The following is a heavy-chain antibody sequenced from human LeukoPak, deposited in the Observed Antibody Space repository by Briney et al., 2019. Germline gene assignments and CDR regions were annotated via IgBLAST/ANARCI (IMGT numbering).Heavy chain of an antibody. CDR1: GFTVSSNY. CDR3: ARDGNDYGDYEYFQH. Sequence: GGSQRLSCAASGFTVSSNYMSWVRQAPGKGPEWVSVIYSGGSTYYADSVKGRFTISRDNSKNTLYLQMNSLRAEDTAVYYCARDGNDYGDYEYFQHRGQGTLVTVSS. CDR2: IYSGGST. J-gene: IGHJ1*01. V-gene: IGHV3-53*01. D-gene: IGHD4-17*01.